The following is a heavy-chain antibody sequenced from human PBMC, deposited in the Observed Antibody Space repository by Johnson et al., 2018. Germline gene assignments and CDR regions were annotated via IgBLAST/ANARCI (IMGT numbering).Heavy chain of an antibody. D-gene: IGHD5-24*01. CDR1: GFTFDHSP. CDR3: AKTVEKRNYYYKDV. V-gene: IGHV3-43*01. CDR2: ISWDGTST. J-gene: IGHJ6*03. Sequence: LSCAASGFTFDHSPMHLFRQTPGKGLEWVSLISWDGTSTYYADSLKGRFTISRDNTKNSLFLQMNSLRTEDTALYYCAKTVEKRNYYYKDVWGKGTTVTVSS.